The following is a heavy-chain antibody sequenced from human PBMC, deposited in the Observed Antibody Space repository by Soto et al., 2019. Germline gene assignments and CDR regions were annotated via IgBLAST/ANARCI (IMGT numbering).Heavy chain of an antibody. Sequence: GGSLRLSCSASGFTFSSYAMHWVRQAPGKGLEYVSAISSNGGSTYYADSVKGRFTISRDNSKNTLYLQMSSLRAEDTAVYYCVNRMDCSGGSCYSRDAFDIWGQGTMVTVSS. CDR2: ISSNGGST. CDR1: GFTFSSYA. D-gene: IGHD2-15*01. CDR3: VNRMDCSGGSCYSRDAFDI. J-gene: IGHJ3*02. V-gene: IGHV3-64D*06.